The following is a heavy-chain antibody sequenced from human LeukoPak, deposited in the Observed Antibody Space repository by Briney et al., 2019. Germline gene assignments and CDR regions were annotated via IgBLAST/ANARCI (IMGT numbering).Heavy chain of an antibody. J-gene: IGHJ4*02. CDR2: TYYRSKWIN. D-gene: IGHD6-13*01. Sequence: SQTLSLTCAISGDSVSSNTVAWNWIRQSPSRGLEWLGRTYYRSKWINEYTVSVKSRITINPDTSENHFSLQLNSVTPEDTAVYYCARQLGPFDYWGQGTLVTVSS. V-gene: IGHV6-1*01. CDR3: ARQLGPFDY. CDR1: GDSVSSNTVA.